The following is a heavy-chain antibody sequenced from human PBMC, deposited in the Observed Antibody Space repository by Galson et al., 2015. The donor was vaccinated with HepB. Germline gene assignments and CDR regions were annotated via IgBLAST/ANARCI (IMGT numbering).Heavy chain of an antibody. Sequence: PALVKPTQTLTLTCTFSGFSLSTSAMCVSWIRQPPGKALEWLALIDGYDNKFYTSSLKTSLTISKDTSKNQVVLTMTNVDPVDTATYYCARTPRAVGGTTYYYGMDVWGQGTTVTVSS. D-gene: IGHD1/OR15-1a*01. CDR2: IDGYDNK. CDR1: GFSLSTSAMC. V-gene: IGHV2-70*01. CDR3: ARTPRAVGGTTYYYGMDV. J-gene: IGHJ6*02.